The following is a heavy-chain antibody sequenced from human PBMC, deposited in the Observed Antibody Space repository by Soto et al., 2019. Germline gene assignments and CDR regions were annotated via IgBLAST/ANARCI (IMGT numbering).Heavy chain of an antibody. D-gene: IGHD3-10*01. CDR3: ARDVGSYGSSRWFDT. V-gene: IGHV3-33*01. CDR2: IWYDGTDK. Sequence: QVQLVESGGGVVQPGASLRLSCAASGFTVSNYGMQWVRQAPGKGLEWVALIWYDGTDKYNIDSVKGRFTISRDDSKNTLYLQMNSLRAEDTAMYYCARDVGSYGSSRWFDTWGQGAQVTVSS. CDR1: GFTVSNYG. J-gene: IGHJ5*02.